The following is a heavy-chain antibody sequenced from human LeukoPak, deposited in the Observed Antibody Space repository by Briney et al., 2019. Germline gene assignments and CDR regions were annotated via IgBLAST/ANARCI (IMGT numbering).Heavy chain of an antibody. J-gene: IGHJ4*02. Sequence: ASVKVSCKASGYTFTSYGISWVRQAPGQGLEWMGWISAYNGNTNYAQKLQGRVTMTTDTSTSTAYMELRSLRSDDTAVYYCARDRERYSSGWYHGYWGQGTLVTVSS. CDR2: ISAYNGNT. D-gene: IGHD6-19*01. V-gene: IGHV1-18*01. CDR1: GYTFTSYG. CDR3: ARDRERYSSGWYHGY.